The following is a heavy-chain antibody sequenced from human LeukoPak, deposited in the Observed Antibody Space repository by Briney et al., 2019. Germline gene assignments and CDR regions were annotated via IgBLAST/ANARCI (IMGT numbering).Heavy chain of an antibody. CDR3: ARHGGTLDYFDY. D-gene: IGHD1-26*01. CDR1: GGSISSYY. CDR2: ISYGGAT. J-gene: IGHJ4*02. V-gene: IGHV4-59*08. Sequence: SETLSLTRTVSGGSISSYYWSWIRQPPGKGLEWIGYISYGGATSYNPSLKRRVTISVDSPKNRFSLRLSSLPAADTALYYCARHGGTLDYFDYWGPGSLVTVSS.